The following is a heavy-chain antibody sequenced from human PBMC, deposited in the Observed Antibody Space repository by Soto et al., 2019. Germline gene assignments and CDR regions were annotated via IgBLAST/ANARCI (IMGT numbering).Heavy chain of an antibody. Sequence: GGSLRLSCAASGFTFSSYAMHWVRQAPGKGLEWVAVISYDGSNKYYADSVKGRFTISRDNSKNTLYLQMNSLRAEDTAVYYCAGDVAAGKYGMDVWGQGTTVTVSS. V-gene: IGHV3-30-3*01. CDR2: ISYDGSNK. CDR3: AGDVAAGKYGMDV. J-gene: IGHJ6*02. D-gene: IGHD2-15*01. CDR1: GFTFSSYA.